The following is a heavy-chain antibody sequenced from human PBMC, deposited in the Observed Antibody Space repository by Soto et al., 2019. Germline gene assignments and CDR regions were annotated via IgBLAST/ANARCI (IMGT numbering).Heavy chain of an antibody. J-gene: IGHJ3*02. V-gene: IGHV4-31*03. CDR1: GGSISSGGYY. D-gene: IGHD3-9*01. CDR2: IYYSGST. CDR3: ARDPRDYDILTGSYDAFDI. Sequence: SETLSLTCTVSGGSISSGGYYWSWIRQHPGKGLEWIGYIYYSGSTYYNPSLKSRVTISVDTSKNQFSLKLSSVTAADTAVYYCARDPRDYDILTGSYDAFDIWGQGTMVTVSS.